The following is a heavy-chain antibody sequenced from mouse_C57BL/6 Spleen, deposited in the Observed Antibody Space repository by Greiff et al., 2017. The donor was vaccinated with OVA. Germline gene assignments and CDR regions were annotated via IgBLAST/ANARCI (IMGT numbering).Heavy chain of an antibody. CDR3: AREKPYDAYAMDY. J-gene: IGHJ4*01. Sequence: QVQLQQPGAELVKPGASVKMSCKASGYTFTSYWITWVKLRPGQGLEWIGDIYPGSGSTNYNEKFKSKATLTVDTSSSTAYMQLSSLTSEDSAVYYCAREKPYDAYAMDYWGQGTSVTVSS. D-gene: IGHD2-3*01. V-gene: IGHV1-55*01. CDR2: IYPGSGST. CDR1: GYTFTSYW.